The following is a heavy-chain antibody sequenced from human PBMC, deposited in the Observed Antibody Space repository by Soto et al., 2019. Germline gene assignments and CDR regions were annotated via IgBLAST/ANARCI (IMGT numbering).Heavy chain of an antibody. V-gene: IGHV1-3*01. J-gene: IGHJ4*02. Sequence: ASVKVSCKASGYTFTSYAMHWVRQAPGQRLEWMGWINAGNGNTKYSQKFQGRVTMTRDTSTSTVYMELSSLRSEDTAVYYCARGMGFLEWLAIFDYWGQGTLVTVSS. CDR2: INAGNGNT. CDR1: GYTFTSYA. CDR3: ARGMGFLEWLAIFDY. D-gene: IGHD3-3*01.